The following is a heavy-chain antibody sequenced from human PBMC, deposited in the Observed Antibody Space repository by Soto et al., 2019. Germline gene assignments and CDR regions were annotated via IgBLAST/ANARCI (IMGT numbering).Heavy chain of an antibody. V-gene: IGHV3-30-3*01. CDR1: EFTFNTYP. J-gene: IGHJ6*02. CDR3: ARVGYCISPICMRGGLDV. CDR2: ISYDGSNK. D-gene: IGHD2-2*01. Sequence: QVQLVESGGGVVQPGRSLRLSCAASEFTFNTYPMHWVRQAPGKGLEWVAVISYDGSNKYYADSVKGRFTISRDNSKNTLYLQMNSLRAEDTAVYYCARVGYCISPICMRGGLDVWGQGTTVTVSS.